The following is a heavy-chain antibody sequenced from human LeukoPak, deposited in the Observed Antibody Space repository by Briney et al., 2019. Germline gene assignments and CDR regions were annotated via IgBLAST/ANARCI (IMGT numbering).Heavy chain of an antibody. D-gene: IGHD4-17*01. V-gene: IGHV4-4*07. Sequence: SETLSLTCTVSGGSISSYYWSWIRQPAGKGLEWIWRIYTSGSTTYNPSLKSRVTMSVDTSKNQFSLKPSSVTAADTAVYYCARGSTVTTTGYYYGMDVWGQGTTVTVSS. CDR1: GGSISSYY. J-gene: IGHJ6*02. CDR2: IYTSGST. CDR3: ARGSTVTTTGYYYGMDV.